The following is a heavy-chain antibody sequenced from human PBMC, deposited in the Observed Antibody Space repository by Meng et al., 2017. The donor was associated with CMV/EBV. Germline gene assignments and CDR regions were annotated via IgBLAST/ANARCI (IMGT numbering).Heavy chain of an antibody. D-gene: IGHD6-13*01. CDR2: ISPSAGTT. V-gene: IGHV1-46*01. J-gene: IGHJ4*02. CDR1: GYTFTSYY. CDR3: ARDPAAAGTGAYFDF. Sequence: ASVKVSCKASGYTFTSYYMHWVRQAPGQGLEWMGIISPSAGTTRYAQKFQGRVTMTRDTSTTTLYMELSSLGSEDTAFYYCARDPAAAGTGAYFDFWAQGTLVTVSS.